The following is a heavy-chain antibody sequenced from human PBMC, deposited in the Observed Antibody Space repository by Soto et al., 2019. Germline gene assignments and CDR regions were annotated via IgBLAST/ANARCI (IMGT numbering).Heavy chain of an antibody. V-gene: IGHV4-39*01. Sequence: SETLSLTCTVSGGSISSSSYYWGRIRQPPGKGLEWIGSIYYSGSTYYNPSLKSRVTISVDTSKNQFSLKLSSVTAADTAVYYCARLRSVYYADTYFDYWGQGTLVTVSS. CDR3: ARLRSVYYADTYFDY. CDR2: IYYSGST. J-gene: IGHJ4*02. D-gene: IGHD3-3*01. CDR1: GGSISSSSYY.